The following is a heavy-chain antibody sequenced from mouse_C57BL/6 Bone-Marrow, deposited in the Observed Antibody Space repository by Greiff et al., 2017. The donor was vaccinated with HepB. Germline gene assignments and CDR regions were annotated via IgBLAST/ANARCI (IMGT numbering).Heavy chain of an antibody. CDR1: GYTFTSYS. J-gene: IGHJ4*01. CDR2: INPSSGYT. D-gene: IGHD1-1*02. Sequence: VQLQQSGAELVRPGASVKMSCKASGYTFTSYSMHWVKQRPGQGLEWIGNINPSSGYTKYNQKFKDKATLTVDKSSSTAYMQLSSLTSEDSAVYYCARIYGADGMDYWGQGTSVTVSS. CDR3: ARIYGADGMDY. V-gene: IGHV1-4*01.